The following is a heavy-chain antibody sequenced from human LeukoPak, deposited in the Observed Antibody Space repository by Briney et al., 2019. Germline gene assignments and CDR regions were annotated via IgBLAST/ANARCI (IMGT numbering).Heavy chain of an antibody. Sequence: ASVTVSCKASGGTFSSYAISWVRQAPGQGLEWMGGIIPIFGTANYAQKFQGRVTSTTDESTSTAYMELSSLRSEDTAVYYCARETQTTVVTRHYYYYMDVWGKGTTVTVSS. D-gene: IGHD4-23*01. CDR2: IIPIFGTA. J-gene: IGHJ6*03. CDR1: GGTFSSYA. V-gene: IGHV1-69*05. CDR3: ARETQTTVVTRHYYYYMDV.